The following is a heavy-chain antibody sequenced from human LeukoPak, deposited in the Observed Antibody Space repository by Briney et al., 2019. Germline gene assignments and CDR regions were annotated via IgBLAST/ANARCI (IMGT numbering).Heavy chain of an antibody. D-gene: IGHD6-6*01. J-gene: IGHJ6*02. CDR2: LGTNGDS. CDR3: TRELRGIASHYHGMDV. Sequence: GSLRLSCVASGFSFSTYDMYWVRQDARRGPKWVSALGTNGDSYYLGSVKGRFTISRDDGKNSLYLQMNSLGVEDTAVYYCTRELRGIASHYHGMDVWGQGTTVTVSS. V-gene: IGHV3-13*01. CDR1: GFSFSTYD.